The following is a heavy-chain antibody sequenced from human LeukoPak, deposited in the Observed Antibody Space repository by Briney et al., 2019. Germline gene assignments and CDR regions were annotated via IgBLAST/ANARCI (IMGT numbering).Heavy chain of an antibody. D-gene: IGHD4-11*01. CDR2: ISGSGGST. CDR3: AKIHYSNFGYFDY. CDR1: GFTFSSYA. J-gene: IGHJ4*02. V-gene: IGHV3-23*01. Sequence: GGSLRLSCAASGFTFSSYAMSWVRLAPGKGLEWVSAISGSGGSTYYADSVKGRFTISRDNSKNTLYLQMNSLRAEDTAVYYCAKIHYSNFGYFDYWGQGTLVTVSS.